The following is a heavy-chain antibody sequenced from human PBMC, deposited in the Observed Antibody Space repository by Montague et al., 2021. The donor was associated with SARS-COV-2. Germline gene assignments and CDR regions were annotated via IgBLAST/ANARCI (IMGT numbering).Heavy chain of an antibody. J-gene: IGHJ6*02. CDR2: IYTSGST. V-gene: IGHV4-4*07. Sequence: SETLSLTCTVSGGSISSYYWSWIRQPAGKGLEWIGRIYTSGSTNXNPSLKSRVPMSVDTSKTQFSLKLSSVTAADTAVYYCAREAWFGDKTSASEYYGMDVWGQGTTVTVSS. CDR1: GGSISSYY. D-gene: IGHD3-10*01. CDR3: AREAWFGDKTSASEYYGMDV.